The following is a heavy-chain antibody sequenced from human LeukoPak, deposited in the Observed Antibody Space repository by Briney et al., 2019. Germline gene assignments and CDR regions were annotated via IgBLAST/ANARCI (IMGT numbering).Heavy chain of an antibody. J-gene: IGHJ3*01. CDR2: IYSGGTT. CDR1: GFSVNTNY. CDR3: ARVGDFWSGYYSGRSFDV. Sequence: GGSLRLSCAASGFSVNTNYMTWVRQAPGKGLEWVSLIYSGGTTYYADSVKGRFTISRDNSMNTLYLQMNSLRAEDTAVYYCARVGDFWSGYYSGRSFDVWGQGTMVTVSS. V-gene: IGHV3-66*01. D-gene: IGHD3-3*01.